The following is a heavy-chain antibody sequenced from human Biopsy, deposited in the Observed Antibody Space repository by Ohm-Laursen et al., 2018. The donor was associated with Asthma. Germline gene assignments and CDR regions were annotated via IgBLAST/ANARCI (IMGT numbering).Heavy chain of an antibody. V-gene: IGHV1-18*01. CDR1: GYTFTNYG. CDR3: ARGYSGSDRIVYYYSGLEV. J-gene: IGHJ6*02. Sequence: GSSVKVSCKASGYTFTNYGISWVRQAPGQGLEWMGWISAYNGNTDQAQKLQGRVTMTTDTSTRTAYMELRSLRPDDTAVYYCARGYSGSDRIVYYYSGLEVWGQGTTVTVSS. CDR2: ISAYNGNT. D-gene: IGHD5-12*01.